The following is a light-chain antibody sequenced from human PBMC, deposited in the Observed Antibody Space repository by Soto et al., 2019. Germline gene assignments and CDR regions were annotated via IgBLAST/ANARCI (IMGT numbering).Light chain of an antibody. V-gene: IGLV1-44*01. CDR3: SAWANSLNRYV. Sequence: QSVLTQPLSASASPGQRVTISCSGGSSNIGSNTVAWYQHLPGTAPPRLIFTAGQRPSGVPGRFSGSKSGTSASLAIIGLQSEDDGDYYCSAWANSLNRYVFAPGTNLTGL. J-gene: IGLJ1*01. CDR2: TAG. CDR1: SSNIGSNT.